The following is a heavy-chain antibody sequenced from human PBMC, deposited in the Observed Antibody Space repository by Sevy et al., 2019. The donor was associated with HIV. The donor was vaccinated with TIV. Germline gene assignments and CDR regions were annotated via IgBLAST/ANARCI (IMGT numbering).Heavy chain of an antibody. V-gene: IGHV3-23*01. CDR2: IGGGSGSNT. Sequence: GGSLRLSCAAFGVAFSGYAMNWVRQAPGKGLEWVSSIGGGSGSNTYYADSVKGRFTISRDNSKNTLYLQMSSLRAEDTAVYYCARRGYSSGKPLYYFDYWGQGTLVTVSS. CDR3: ARRGYSSGKPLYYFDY. CDR1: GVAFSGYA. D-gene: IGHD6-19*01. J-gene: IGHJ4*02.